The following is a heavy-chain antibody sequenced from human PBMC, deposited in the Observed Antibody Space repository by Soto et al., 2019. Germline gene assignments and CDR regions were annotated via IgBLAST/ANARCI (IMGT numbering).Heavy chain of an antibody. V-gene: IGHV4-34*01. D-gene: IGHD1-26*01. CDR3: ARIPGSHYSEPHVF. CDR1: GGSFSGYH. CDR2: ITHRGSP. J-gene: IGHJ4*01. Sequence: SETRSLTCAVYGGSFSGYHWTWTRQPPGRGLEWIGEITHRGSPNYNTSLKSPVTISMDTSKNQFSLNLRSVTAPAMAVYYCARIPGSHYSEPHVFWGQGTLLTVSS.